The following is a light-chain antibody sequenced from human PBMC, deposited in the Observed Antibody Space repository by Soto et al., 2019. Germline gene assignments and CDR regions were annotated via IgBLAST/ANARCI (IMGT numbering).Light chain of an antibody. CDR1: GSNIGATSD. V-gene: IGLV1-40*01. CDR2: GNN. J-gene: IGLJ1*01. CDR3: QSYDSSLSTFYV. Sequence: QSVLTQPPSVSGAPGQRVTISCTGSGSNIGATSDVYWYQQLPGRAPKLLIYGNNKRPSGAPDRFSGSKSGTSASLAITGLQAEDEADYYCQSYDSSLSTFYVFGTGTKVTVL.